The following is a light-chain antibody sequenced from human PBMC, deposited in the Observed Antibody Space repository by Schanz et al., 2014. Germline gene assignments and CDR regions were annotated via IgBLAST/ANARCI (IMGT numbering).Light chain of an antibody. V-gene: IGLV1-44*01. J-gene: IGLJ3*02. CDR3: MSWDENLNGRV. CDR1: SSNIGTNT. Sequence: QSVLTQPPSASGTPGQRVTISCSGSSSNIGTNTVIWYQQLPGTAPKLLIHSTNQRPSGVPDRFSGSKSGTSASLAISGLQSEDEADYYCMSWDENLNGRVFGGGTKLTVL. CDR2: STN.